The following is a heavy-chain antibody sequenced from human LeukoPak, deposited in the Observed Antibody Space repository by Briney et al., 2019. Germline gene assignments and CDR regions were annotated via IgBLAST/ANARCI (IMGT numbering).Heavy chain of an antibody. CDR3: ASFGISWRSSY. J-gene: IGHJ4*02. Sequence: GGSLRLSCAASGFSFSSHWVHWVRQAPGKGPVWVSRISDDGSYTSNVDSVKGRSTISRDNVNNMLYLHMNSLRAEDTAVYYCASFGISWRSSYWGQGTLVTVSS. V-gene: IGHV3-74*01. CDR1: GFSFSSHW. D-gene: IGHD2-21*01. CDR2: ISDDGSYT.